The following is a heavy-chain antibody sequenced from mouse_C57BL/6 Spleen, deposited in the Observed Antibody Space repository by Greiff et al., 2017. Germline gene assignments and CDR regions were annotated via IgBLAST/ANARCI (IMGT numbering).Heavy chain of an antibody. J-gene: IGHJ2*01. CDR2: ISSGGDYI. Sequence: EVQRVESGEGLVKPGGSLKLSCAASGFTFSSYAMSWVRQTPEKRLEWVAYISSGGDYIYYADTVKGRFTISRDNARNTLYLQISSLKSEDTAMYYCTRAGYSRTTQPFDYWGQGTTLTVSS. V-gene: IGHV5-9-1*02. CDR3: TRAGYSRTTQPFDY. CDR1: GFTFSSYA. D-gene: IGHD2-5*01.